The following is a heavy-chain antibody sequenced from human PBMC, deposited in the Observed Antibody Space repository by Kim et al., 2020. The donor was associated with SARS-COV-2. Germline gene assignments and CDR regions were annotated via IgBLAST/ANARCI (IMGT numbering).Heavy chain of an antibody. V-gene: IGHV3-30*02. Sequence: YADCVKGRFTISRDNSKSTLYLQMNSLGAEDTAVYYCAKDQVGVSYILDCWGQGTLVTVSS. D-gene: IGHD1-26*01. J-gene: IGHJ4*02. CDR3: AKDQVGVSYILDC.